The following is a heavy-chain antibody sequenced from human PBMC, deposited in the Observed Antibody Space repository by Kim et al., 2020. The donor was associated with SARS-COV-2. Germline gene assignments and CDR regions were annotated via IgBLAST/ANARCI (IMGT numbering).Heavy chain of an antibody. J-gene: IGHJ5*02. CDR3: ARVLGAITIFGVVIVNWFDP. D-gene: IGHD3-3*01. CDR1: GGSISSGGYY. CDR2: IYYSGST. Sequence: SETLSLTCTVSGGSISSGGYYWSWLRQHPGKGLEWIGYIYYSGSTYYNPSLKSRVTISVDTSKNQFSLKLSSVTAADTAVYYCARVLGAITIFGVVIVNWFDPWGQGTLVTVSS. V-gene: IGHV4-31*03.